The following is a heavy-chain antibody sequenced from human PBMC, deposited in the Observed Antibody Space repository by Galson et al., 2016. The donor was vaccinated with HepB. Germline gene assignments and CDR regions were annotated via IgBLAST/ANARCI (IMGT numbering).Heavy chain of an antibody. CDR2: IDRDGSTT. V-gene: IGHV3-74*01. CDR1: GFTFTTYW. CDR3: VRDHYSEGYFDY. Sequence: SLRLSCAASGFTFTTYWMHWVRRAPGEGLVWVSRIDRDGSTTHYADSVRGRFTISRDNAKNTLYLQMNILRAEDTSVYYRVRDHYSEGYFDYWGQGTLVSVSS. D-gene: IGHD3-22*01. J-gene: IGHJ4*02.